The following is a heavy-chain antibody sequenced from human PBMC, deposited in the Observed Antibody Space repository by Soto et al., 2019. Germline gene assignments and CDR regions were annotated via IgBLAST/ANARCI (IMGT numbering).Heavy chain of an antibody. J-gene: IGHJ3*02. Sequence: ASVKVSCKASGYTFTSYGISWVRQAPGQGVEWMGWISAYNGNTNYAQKLQGRVTMTTDTSTSTAYMELRSLRSDDTAVYYCARDPKIAVAGRSDAFDIGGQGTMVTVSS. V-gene: IGHV1-18*01. CDR3: ARDPKIAVAGRSDAFDI. CDR2: ISAYNGNT. CDR1: GYTFTSYG. D-gene: IGHD6-19*01.